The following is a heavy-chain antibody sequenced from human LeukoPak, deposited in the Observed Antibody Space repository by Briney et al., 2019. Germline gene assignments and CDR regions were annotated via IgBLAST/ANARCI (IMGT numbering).Heavy chain of an antibody. CDR2: MSGSGGST. J-gene: IGHJ4*02. Sequence: GGSLRLSCAAAGFTFRNYAMSWVRQAPGKGLEWVSGMSGSGGSTYYADSVKGRFTISRDNSKNTLYLQMNSLRAEDTAVYYCAKDLRPIVGATTFAYWGQGTLVTVSS. V-gene: IGHV3-23*01. CDR1: GFTFRNYA. CDR3: AKDLRPIVGATTFAY. D-gene: IGHD1-26*01.